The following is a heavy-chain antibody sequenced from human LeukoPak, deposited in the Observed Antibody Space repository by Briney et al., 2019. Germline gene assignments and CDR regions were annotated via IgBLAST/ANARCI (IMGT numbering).Heavy chain of an antibody. J-gene: IGHJ6*03. CDR1: GDSIISASYY. Sequence: SETLSLTCTVSGDSIISASYYWSWIRQPAGKGLEWIGRIYTSGSTNYNPSLKSRVTISVDTSKNQFSLKLSSVTAADTAVYYCARDTKGIFGVALYYYMDVWGKGTTVTVSS. CDR2: IYTSGST. D-gene: IGHD3-3*01. V-gene: IGHV4-61*02. CDR3: ARDTKGIFGVALYYYMDV.